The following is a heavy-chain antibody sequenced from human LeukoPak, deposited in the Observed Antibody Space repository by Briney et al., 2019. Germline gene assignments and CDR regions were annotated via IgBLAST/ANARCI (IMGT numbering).Heavy chain of an antibody. CDR1: GYSFTSYW. Sequence: GESLKISCKGSGYSFTSYWISWVRQMPGKGLEWMGRIDPSDSYTNYSPSFQGQVTISADKSITTAYLQWSSLKASDTAVYYCARGETERYFDYWGQGTLVTVSS. D-gene: IGHD1-1*01. V-gene: IGHV5-10-1*04. CDR2: IDPSDSYT. J-gene: IGHJ4*02. CDR3: ARGETERYFDY.